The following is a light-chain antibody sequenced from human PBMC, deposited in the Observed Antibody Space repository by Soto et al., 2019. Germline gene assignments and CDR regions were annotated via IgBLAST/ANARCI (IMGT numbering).Light chain of an antibody. J-gene: IGKJ2*01. V-gene: IGKV3-20*01. CDR3: QQYARSPYT. CDR1: RSVPTGY. CDR2: GAF. Sequence: DTELTQSPGTLSLSPGERVTLSCRTSRSVPTGYLAWYQQKPGQAPRLLIYGAFNRATGIPDRFSGSGSGIDFTLTISRLEPEDFAVYYCQQYARSPYTFGQGTK.